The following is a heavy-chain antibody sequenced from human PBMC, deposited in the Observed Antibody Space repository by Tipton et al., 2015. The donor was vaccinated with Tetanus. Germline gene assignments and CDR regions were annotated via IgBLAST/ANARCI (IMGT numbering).Heavy chain of an antibody. CDR1: GGSFSGYY. J-gene: IGHJ6*02. V-gene: IGHV4-34*01. CDR3: ARDGDYVNYYYYGMDV. Sequence: TLSLTCAVYGGSFSGYYWSWIRQPPGKGLEWIGEINHSGSTNYNPSLKSRVTISVDTSKNQFSLKLSSVTAADTAVYYCARDGDYVNYYYYGMDVWGQGTTVTVSS. D-gene: IGHD4-17*01. CDR2: INHSGST.